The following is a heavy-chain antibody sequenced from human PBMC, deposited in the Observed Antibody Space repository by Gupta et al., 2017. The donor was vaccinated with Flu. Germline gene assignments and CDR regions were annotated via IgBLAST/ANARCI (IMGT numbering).Heavy chain of an antibody. J-gene: IGHJ3*02. CDR3: ATDLSGGYAFDI. CDR2: IKSDPDGGTT. Sequence: EVQLVESGGGLVKPGGSLRLPCAASGFNFNYAWMTWVRQAPGKGLEWVGRIKSDPDGGTTDYTAPVKGRFTISRDDSENTLYMQMNSLKTEDTAVYYCATDLSGGYAFDIWGQGTMVTVSS. D-gene: IGHD2-15*01. V-gene: IGHV3-15*01. CDR1: GFNFNYAW.